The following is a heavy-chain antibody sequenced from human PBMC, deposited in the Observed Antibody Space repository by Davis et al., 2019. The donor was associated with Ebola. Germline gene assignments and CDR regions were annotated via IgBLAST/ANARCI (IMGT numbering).Heavy chain of an antibody. CDR1: GFTVSSNY. V-gene: IGHV3-66*01. Sequence: PGGSLRLSCAASGFTVSSNYMSWVRQAPGKGLEWVSVIYSGGSTYYADSVKGRFTISRDNSKNTLYLQMNSLRAEDTAVYYCARDPNPGIAVAGYWGQGTLVTVSS. J-gene: IGHJ4*02. CDR2: IYSGGST. CDR3: ARDPNPGIAVAGY. D-gene: IGHD6-19*01.